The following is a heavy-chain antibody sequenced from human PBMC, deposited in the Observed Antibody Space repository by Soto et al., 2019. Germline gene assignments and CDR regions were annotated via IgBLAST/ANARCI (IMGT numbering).Heavy chain of an antibody. J-gene: IGHJ6*02. CDR2: INPNSGGT. V-gene: IGHV1-2*04. CDR1: GYTFTGYY. D-gene: IGHD2-2*01. CDR3: ARGYYQLLCLCRRSPPRNYYYGMDG. Sequence: SVEVSFKASGYTFTGYYMHWVRQAPVQGLEWMGWINPNSGGTNYAQKFQGWVTMTRDTSISTAYMELSRLRSDHTAVYYCARGYYQLLCLCRRSPPRNYYYGMDGWGHGTTVIVSS.